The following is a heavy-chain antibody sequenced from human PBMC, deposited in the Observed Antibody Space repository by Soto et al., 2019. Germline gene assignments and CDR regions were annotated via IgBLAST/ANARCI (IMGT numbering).Heavy chain of an antibody. CDR2: INAGNGNT. D-gene: IGHD1-26*01. Sequence: ASVKVSCKASGYTFTSYAMHWLRQSPGQRLEWMGWINAGNGNTKYSQKFQGRVTITRDTSASTAYMELSSLRSEDTAVYYCARDFSGSYLFDYWGQGTLVTVSS. V-gene: IGHV1-3*01. CDR1: GYTFTSYA. J-gene: IGHJ4*02. CDR3: ARDFSGSYLFDY.